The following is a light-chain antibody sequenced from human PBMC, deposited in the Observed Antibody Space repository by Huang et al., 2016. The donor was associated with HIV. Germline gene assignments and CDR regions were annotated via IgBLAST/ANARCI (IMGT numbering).Light chain of an antibody. Sequence: ELVMTQSPATLSVSPGERATLSCWASQSVSSNLAWYQQKPGQAPRLLIHGTTTRATDIPCRFSGSGSGTEFTLTISSLQSEDFAVYYCQQYNNWPRTFGQGTKVEIK. CDR2: GTT. V-gene: IGKV3-15*01. J-gene: IGKJ1*01. CDR3: QQYNNWPRT. CDR1: QSVSSN.